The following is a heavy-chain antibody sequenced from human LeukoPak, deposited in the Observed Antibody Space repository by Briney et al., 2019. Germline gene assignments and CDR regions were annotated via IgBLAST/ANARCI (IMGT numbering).Heavy chain of an antibody. J-gene: IGHJ4*02. CDR1: GFTFSDYY. Sequence: GSLRLSCAASGFTFSDYYMSWIRQAPGKGLEWIGEINHSGSTNYNPSLKSRVTISVDTSKNQFSLTLTSVTAADTAVYYCARQTWLGVWKLGGTYWGQGTLVTVSS. CDR3: ARQTWLGVWKLGGTY. CDR2: INHSGST. V-gene: IGHV4-34*01. D-gene: IGHD3-16*01.